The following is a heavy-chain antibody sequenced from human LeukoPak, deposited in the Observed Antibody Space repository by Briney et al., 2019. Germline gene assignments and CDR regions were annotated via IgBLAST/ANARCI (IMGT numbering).Heavy chain of an antibody. CDR1: GFIVSSND. J-gene: IGHJ6*02. Sequence: GGSPRLSCAASGFIVSSNDMSWVRQAPGKGLEWVSLIYSGGTTYYADSVKGRFTISRHNSKNTLYLQMNSLRPEDTAVYYCARDYYDTGGLDVWGQGTTVTVSS. D-gene: IGHD3-22*01. CDR3: ARDYYDTGGLDV. CDR2: IYSGGTT. V-gene: IGHV3-53*04.